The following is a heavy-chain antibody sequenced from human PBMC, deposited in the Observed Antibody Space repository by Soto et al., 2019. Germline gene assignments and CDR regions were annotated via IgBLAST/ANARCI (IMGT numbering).Heavy chain of an antibody. CDR1: GGSISSYC. Sequence: SETLSLTCTVSGGSISSYCWSWIRQPPGKGLEWIGYIYYSGSTNYNPSLKSRVTISVDTSKNQFSLKLSSVTAADTAVYYCARDVSVEDYYYYYYMDVWGKGTTVTVSS. CDR2: IYYSGST. J-gene: IGHJ6*03. CDR3: ARDVSVEDYYYYYYMDV. V-gene: IGHV4-59*01.